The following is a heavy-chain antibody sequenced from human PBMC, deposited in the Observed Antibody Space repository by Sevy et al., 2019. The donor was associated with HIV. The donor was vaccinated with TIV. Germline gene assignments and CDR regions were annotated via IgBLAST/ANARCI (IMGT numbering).Heavy chain of an antibody. D-gene: IGHD6-19*01. V-gene: IGHV3-23*01. J-gene: IGHJ6*02. CDR3: AKDWSAGVAGSPNGMDV. CDR2: IRGSGGST. CDR1: GFTFSSYA. Sequence: GGSLRLSCAASGFTFSSYAMSWVRQAPGKGLEWVSAIRGSGGSTYYADSVKGRFTISRDNSKNTPYLQMNSLRAEDTAVYYCAKDWSAGVAGSPNGMDVWGQGTTVTVSS.